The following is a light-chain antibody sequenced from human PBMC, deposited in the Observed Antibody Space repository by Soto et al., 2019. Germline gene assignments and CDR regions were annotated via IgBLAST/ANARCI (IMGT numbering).Light chain of an antibody. J-gene: IGKJ1*01. V-gene: IGKV3-20*01. Sequence: EIVLTQSPGTLSLSPGEGATLSCRASQSVSSSYLAWYQQKPGQAPRFLIYGASSRATGIPDRFSGSGSGTDFTLTISRLEPEDFAVYYCQQSGRSPRTFGQGTKVEI. CDR1: QSVSSSY. CDR3: QQSGRSPRT. CDR2: GAS.